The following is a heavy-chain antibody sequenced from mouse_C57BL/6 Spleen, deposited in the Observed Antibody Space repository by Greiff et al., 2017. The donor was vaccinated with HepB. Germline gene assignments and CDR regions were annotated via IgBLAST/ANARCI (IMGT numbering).Heavy chain of an antibody. CDR1: GFTFSSYG. CDR2: ISSGGSYT. CDR3: ARLELTGYYFDY. J-gene: IGHJ2*01. D-gene: IGHD4-1*01. V-gene: IGHV5-6*01. Sequence: DVHLVESGGDLVKPGGSLKLSCAASGFTFSSYGMSWVRQTPDKRLEWVATISSGGSYTYYPDSVKGRFTISRDNAKNTLYLQMSSLKSEDTAMYYCARLELTGYYFDYWGQGTTLTVSS.